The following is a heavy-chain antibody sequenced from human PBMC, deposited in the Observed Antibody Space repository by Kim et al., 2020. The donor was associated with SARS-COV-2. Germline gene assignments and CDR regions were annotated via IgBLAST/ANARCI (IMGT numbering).Heavy chain of an antibody. V-gene: IGHV3-9*01. CDR3: AKDRGSGSYSELYYYGMDV. D-gene: IGHD3-10*01. CDR1: GFTFDDYA. CDR2: ISWNSGSI. Sequence: GGSLRLSCAASGFTFDDYAMHWVRQAPGKGLEWVSGISWNSGSIGYADSVKGRFTISRDNAKNSLYLQMNSLRAEDTALYYCAKDRGSGSYSELYYYGMDVWGQGTTVTVSS. J-gene: IGHJ6*02.